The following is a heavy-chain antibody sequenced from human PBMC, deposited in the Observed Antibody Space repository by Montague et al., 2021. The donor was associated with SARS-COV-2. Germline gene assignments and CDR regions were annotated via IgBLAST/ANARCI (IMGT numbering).Heavy chain of an antibody. J-gene: IGHJ5*02. V-gene: IGHV3-48*03. CDR3: ARDSGQQLVGNWFDP. CDR1: GFTFSSYE. D-gene: IGHD6-13*01. Sequence: SLRLSCAASGFTFSSYEMNWVRQAPGKGLEWVSYISSSGSTIYYADSVKGRFTISRDNAKNSLYLQMSSLRAEDTAVYYCARDSGQQLVGNWFDPWGQGTLVTVSS. CDR2: ISSSGSTI.